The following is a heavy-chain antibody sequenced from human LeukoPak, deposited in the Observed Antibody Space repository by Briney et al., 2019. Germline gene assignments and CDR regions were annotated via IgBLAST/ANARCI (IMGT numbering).Heavy chain of an antibody. CDR3: TRGKWLASDWFDP. D-gene: IGHD6-19*01. Sequence: GGSLRLSCAASGFTFSGSAMHWVRQASGKGLEWVGRIRSKANSYATAHAASVKGRFTISRDDSKNTAYLQMNSLKTEDTAVYYCTRGKWLASDWFDPWGQGTLVTVSS. CDR2: IRSKANSYAT. CDR1: GFTFSGSA. J-gene: IGHJ5*02. V-gene: IGHV3-73*01.